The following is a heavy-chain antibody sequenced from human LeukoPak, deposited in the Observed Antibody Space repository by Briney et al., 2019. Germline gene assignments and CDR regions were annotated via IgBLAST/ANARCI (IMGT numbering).Heavy chain of an antibody. CDR2: IIPILGIA. V-gene: IGHV1-69*04. J-gene: IGHJ4*02. CDR1: GGTLSSYA. D-gene: IGHD4-17*01. CDR3: ARMTTLTGY. Sequence: ASVKVSCKASGGTLSSYAISWVRQAPGQGLEWMGRIIPILGIANYAQKFQGRVTITADKSTSTAYMELSSLRSEDTAVYYCARMTTLTGYWGQGTLVTVSS.